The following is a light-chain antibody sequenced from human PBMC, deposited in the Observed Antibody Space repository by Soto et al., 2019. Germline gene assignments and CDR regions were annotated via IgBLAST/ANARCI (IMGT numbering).Light chain of an antibody. CDR1: SSVIGAYNY. CDR3: CSYKSSSTLYV. Sequence: QSVLTQPASVSGSPGQPITISCTGTSSVIGAYNYVSWYQQHPGKAPKLIIYDVTNRPAGISSRFSASKSGNTASLTISVLQAEDEADYYCCSYKSSSTLYVLGTGTKVTVL. J-gene: IGLJ1*01. CDR2: DVT. V-gene: IGLV2-14*03.